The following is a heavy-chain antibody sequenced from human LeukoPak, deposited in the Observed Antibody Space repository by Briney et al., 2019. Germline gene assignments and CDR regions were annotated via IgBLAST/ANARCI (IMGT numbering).Heavy chain of an antibody. CDR3: ARRPSGANWSDP. V-gene: IGHV4-59*01. D-gene: IGHD4-17*01. CDR2: ILNSGST. Sequence: SETLSLICTVSGDPLSSYYWNWIRQHPRKRLEWIGSILNSGSTHYNASLSSRVTISVDTSKNESSLRGKSVTAADTAVYFSARRPSGANWSDPWGQGTLVTVSS. J-gene: IGHJ5*02. CDR1: GDPLSSYY.